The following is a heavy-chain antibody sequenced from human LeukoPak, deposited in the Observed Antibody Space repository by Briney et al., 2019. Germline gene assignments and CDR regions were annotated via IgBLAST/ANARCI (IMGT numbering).Heavy chain of an antibody. V-gene: IGHV3-30*02. CDR1: GFTFSKNG. CDR2: IRYDGNNK. CDR3: ARTYNPDY. Sequence: GESLKISCKASGFTFSKNGMHWVRQAPGKGLEWVSYIRYDGNNKYYGDSVKGRLTVSRDNSKNTLYLQMNSLRVEDRAVYYCARTYNPDYWGQGTLVTVSS. J-gene: IGHJ4*02. D-gene: IGHD1-14*01.